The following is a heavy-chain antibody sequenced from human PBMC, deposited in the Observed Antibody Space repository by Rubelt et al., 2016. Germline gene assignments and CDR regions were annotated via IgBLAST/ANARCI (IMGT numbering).Heavy chain of an antibody. Sequence: EVQLVQSGAEVKKPGESLKISCKGSGYSFTSYWIGWVRQMPGKGLEWMGIIYPGDSDTRYSPSFQGPVTISADKSISTACLQWSSLKASDTARYYGARHPDKGSYYPYYFDYWGQGTLVTGSS. CDR1: GYSFTSYW. J-gene: IGHJ4*02. D-gene: IGHD3-10*01. V-gene: IGHV5-51*01. CDR2: IYPGDSDT. CDR3: ARHPDKGSYYPYYFDY.